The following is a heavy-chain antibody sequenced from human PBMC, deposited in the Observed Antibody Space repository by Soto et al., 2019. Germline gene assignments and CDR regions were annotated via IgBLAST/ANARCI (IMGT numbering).Heavy chain of an antibody. CDR3: ARLRWRGSVIDS. J-gene: IGHJ4*02. CDR1: GFSLTTDGMC. Sequence: SGPTLVNPTQTLTLPCTFSGFSLTTDGMCVTWIRQPPGKALEWLALIDWDAEEYYSTSLKTRLTISRDTSGNQVILTMTNMDPVDTGIYYCARLRWRGSVIDSWGQGTLVTVSS. D-gene: IGHD2-15*01. CDR2: IDWDAEE. V-gene: IGHV2-70*01.